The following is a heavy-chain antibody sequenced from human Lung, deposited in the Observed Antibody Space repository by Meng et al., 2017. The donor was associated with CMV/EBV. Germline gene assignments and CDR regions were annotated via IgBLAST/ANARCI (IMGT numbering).Heavy chain of an antibody. CDR1: GYRFTNYW. V-gene: IGHV5-51*01. CDR3: ARAYNGYGYFDY. D-gene: IGHD5-12*01. CDR2: IYPGDFDA. J-gene: IGHJ4*02. Sequence: GESXKISCKGSGYRFTNYWIGWVRQMPGKGLEWMGIIYPGDFDARYSPSFQGQVTISADKSITTAYLQWNSLRASDTGTYYCARAYNGYGYFDYWGQGTLVTASS.